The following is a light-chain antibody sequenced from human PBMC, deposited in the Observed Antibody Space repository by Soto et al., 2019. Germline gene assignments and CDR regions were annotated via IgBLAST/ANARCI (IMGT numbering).Light chain of an antibody. V-gene: IGKV3-20*01. CDR3: QHYGSLNT. CDR2: GAS. Sequence: EFVLTQSPGTLSLSPGERATLSCRASQTVRNNYLAWYQQKPGQAPRLLIYGASTRATGIPDRFSGSGSGTDFTLTISRLEPEDFAVYYCQHYGSLNTFGGGTKVDIK. CDR1: QTVRNNY. J-gene: IGKJ4*01.